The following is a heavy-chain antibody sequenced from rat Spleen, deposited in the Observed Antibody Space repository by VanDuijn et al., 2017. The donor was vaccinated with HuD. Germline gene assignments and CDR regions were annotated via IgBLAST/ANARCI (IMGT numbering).Heavy chain of an antibody. V-gene: IGHV3-3*01. J-gene: IGHJ1*01. CDR1: GYSITSSYR. Sequence: EVQLQESGPGLVKPSQSLSLTCSVTGYSITSSYRWNWIRKFPGNKLEWLGYINNAGSTNYNPSIKSRISITRDTSKNQFFLQVNSVTTEDTATYYCARGTSGYYWYFDFWGPGTMVTVSS. CDR2: INNAGST. CDR3: ARGTSGYYWYFDF.